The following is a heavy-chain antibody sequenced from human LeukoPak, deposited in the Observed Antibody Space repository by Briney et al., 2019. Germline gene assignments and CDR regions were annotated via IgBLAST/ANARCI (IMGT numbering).Heavy chain of an antibody. V-gene: IGHV1-18*01. CDR2: ISAYNGNT. CDR3: ARDLGRITMVQGVIPGIDY. J-gene: IGHJ4*02. Sequence: GASVKVSCKASGYTFTSYGISWVRQAPGQGLEWMGWISAYNGNTNYAQKLQGRVTMTTDTSTSTAYMELRSLRSNDTAVCYCARDLGRITMVQGVIPGIDYWGQGTLVTVSS. CDR1: GYTFTSYG. D-gene: IGHD3-10*01.